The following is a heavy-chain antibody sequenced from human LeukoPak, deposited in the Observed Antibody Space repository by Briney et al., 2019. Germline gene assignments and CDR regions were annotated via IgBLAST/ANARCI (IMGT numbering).Heavy chain of an antibody. CDR3: TTDGYGDYYGMDV. J-gene: IGHJ6*02. CDR1: GFTFTSYS. V-gene: IGHV3-15*07. CDR2: IKSKTDGGTT. Sequence: GGSLRLSCAASGFTFTSYSMNWVRQAPGKGLEWVGRIKSKTDGGTTDYAAPVKGRFTISRDDSKNTLYLQMNSLKTEDTAVYYCTTDGYGDYYGMDVWGQGTTVTVSS. D-gene: IGHD4-17*01.